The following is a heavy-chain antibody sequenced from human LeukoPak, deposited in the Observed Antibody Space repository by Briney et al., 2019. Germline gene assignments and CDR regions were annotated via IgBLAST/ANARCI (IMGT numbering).Heavy chain of an antibody. Sequence: SETLSLTCTVSGGSISSYYWSWIRQPPGKGLEWIGHIYTSGSTNYNPSLKSRVTMSIDTSKNQFSLKLSSVTAADTAIYYCARDPATWWFDPWGQGTLVTVSS. CDR2: IYTSGST. CDR1: GGSISSYY. J-gene: IGHJ5*02. V-gene: IGHV4-4*07. D-gene: IGHD2-15*01. CDR3: ARDPATWWFDP.